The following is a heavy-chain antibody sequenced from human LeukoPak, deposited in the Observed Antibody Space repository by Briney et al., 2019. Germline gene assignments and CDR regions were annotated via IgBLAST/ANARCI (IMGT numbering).Heavy chain of an antibody. CDR1: GGTFSSYA. D-gene: IGHD3-9*01. CDR3: AGTLYYDILTGYLPV. Sequence: SVKVSCKASGGTFSSYAISWVRQAPGQGLEWMGGIIPIFGTANYAQKFQGRVTITADESTSTAYMELSSLRSEDTAVYYCAGTLYYDILTGYLPVWGQGTLVTVSS. J-gene: IGHJ4*02. CDR2: IIPIFGTA. V-gene: IGHV1-69*01.